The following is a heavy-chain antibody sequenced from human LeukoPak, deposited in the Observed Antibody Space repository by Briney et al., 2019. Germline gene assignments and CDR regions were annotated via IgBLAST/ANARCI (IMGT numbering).Heavy chain of an antibody. Sequence: SQTLSLTCTLSGGSIRGGDYYWSSIRHPPGKGLEWIGYIYYSGSTYYNPSLKSRVTISVDTSKNQFSLKLNSVTAADTAVYYCAREPFIAAQYYGMDVWGQGTTVTVSS. CDR3: AREPFIAAQYYGMDV. CDR2: IYYSGST. J-gene: IGHJ6*02. CDR1: GGSIRGGDYY. V-gene: IGHV4-30-4*01. D-gene: IGHD6-6*01.